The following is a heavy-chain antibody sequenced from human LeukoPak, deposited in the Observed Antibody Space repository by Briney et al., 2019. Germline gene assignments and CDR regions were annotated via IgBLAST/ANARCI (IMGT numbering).Heavy chain of an antibody. Sequence: GGSLRLSCAASGFTFSSYAMSWVRQVPGKGLEWVSAISGSGGDTYYADSVKGRFTISRDNSKNTLYLQMSSLRAEDTAVYYCAKDLGSVVTPPSLDFWGQGTLVTVSS. CDR3: AKDLGSVVTPPSLDF. V-gene: IGHV3-23*01. D-gene: IGHD4-23*01. CDR2: ISGSGGDT. J-gene: IGHJ4*02. CDR1: GFTFSSYA.